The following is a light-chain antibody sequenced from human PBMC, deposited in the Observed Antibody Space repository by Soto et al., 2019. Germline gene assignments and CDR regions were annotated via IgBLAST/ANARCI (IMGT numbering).Light chain of an antibody. CDR1: QRPDNY. J-gene: IGKJ4*01. Sequence: DIQMTQSPSSLSASVGDRVTITCRASQRPDNYLNWYQQKPGKAPKLLIYARSTLQSGVPSRFSGGGSGTEFTLTISSLQPEDFATYYCQQSYSTPLSFGGGTKVEIK. CDR2: ARS. V-gene: IGKV1-39*01. CDR3: QQSYSTPLS.